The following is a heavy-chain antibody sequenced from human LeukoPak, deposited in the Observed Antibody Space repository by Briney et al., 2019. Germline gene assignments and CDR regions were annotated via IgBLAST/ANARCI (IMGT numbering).Heavy chain of an antibody. Sequence: GGSLRLSCAASGYSFSTYAMHWVRHAPGEGVEWVALIWHDASHTFYTDSVKGRYTLSRDNSKNTVYLQMNSLGGEDTAVYYCAREIFGSGSYPDYWGQGTLVTVSS. CDR3: AREIFGSGSYPDY. D-gene: IGHD3-10*01. CDR1: GYSFSTYA. J-gene: IGHJ4*02. V-gene: IGHV3-33*01. CDR2: IWHDASHT.